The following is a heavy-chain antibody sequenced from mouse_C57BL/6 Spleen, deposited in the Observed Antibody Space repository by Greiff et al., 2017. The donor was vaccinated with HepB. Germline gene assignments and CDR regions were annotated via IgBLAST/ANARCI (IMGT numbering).Heavy chain of an antibody. V-gene: IGHV1-7*01. CDR1: GYTFTSYW. CDR2: INPSSGYT. J-gene: IGHJ2*01. Sequence: QVQLQQSGAELAKPGASVKLSCKASGYTFTSYWMHWVKQRPGQGLEWIGYINPSSGYTKYNQKFKDKATLTADKSSSTAYMQLSSLTYEDSAVYYGAMIYYDYDGGFDYWGQGTTLTVSS. D-gene: IGHD2-4*01. CDR3: AMIYYDYDGGFDY.